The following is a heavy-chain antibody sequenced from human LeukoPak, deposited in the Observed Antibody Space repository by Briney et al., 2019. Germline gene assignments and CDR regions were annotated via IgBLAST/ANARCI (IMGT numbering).Heavy chain of an antibody. CDR1: GFTFSSYA. V-gene: IGHV3-23*01. Sequence: GGSLRLSCAASGFTFSSYAMSWVRQAPGKGLEWVSAISGSGGSAYYADSVKGRFTISRDNSKNTLYLQMNSLRAEDTAVYYCAKSFRSSGLYYFDYWGQGTLVTVSS. D-gene: IGHD3-22*01. J-gene: IGHJ4*02. CDR2: ISGSGGSA. CDR3: AKSFRSSGLYYFDY.